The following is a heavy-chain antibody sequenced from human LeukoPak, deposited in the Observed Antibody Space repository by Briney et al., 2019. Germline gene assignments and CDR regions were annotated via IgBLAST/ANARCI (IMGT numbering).Heavy chain of an antibody. Sequence: QPGESLRLSCAASGFTFSRYWMHWVRQAPGEGLVWVSRIDEHGTTIDYADSVRDRFTISRDNAKNTLYLHMNSLRAEDTAMYYCARDVWGAGSHWGQGSLVTVSS. CDR3: ARDVWGAGSH. CDR2: IDEHGTTI. CDR1: GFTFSRYW. V-gene: IGHV3-74*01. D-gene: IGHD3-10*01. J-gene: IGHJ1*01.